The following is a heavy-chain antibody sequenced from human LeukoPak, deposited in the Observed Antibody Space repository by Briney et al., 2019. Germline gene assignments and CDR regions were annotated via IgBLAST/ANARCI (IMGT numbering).Heavy chain of an antibody. CDR1: GFTFSSYG. CDR2: IWYDGSNK. CDR3: AKDISAKRYYYDSSGYGTGFGY. V-gene: IGHV3-33*03. J-gene: IGHJ4*02. D-gene: IGHD3-22*01. Sequence: GGSLRLSWAAAGFTFSSYGMHWVRQAPGKWLEWVAVIWYDGSNKYYADSVKGRFTISRDNAKNSLYLQMNSLRAEDTALYYCAKDISAKRYYYDSSGYGTGFGYWGQGTLVTVSS.